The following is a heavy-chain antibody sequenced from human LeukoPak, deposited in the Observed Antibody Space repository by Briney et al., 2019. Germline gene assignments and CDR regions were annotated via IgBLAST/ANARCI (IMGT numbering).Heavy chain of an antibody. D-gene: IGHD6-13*01. CDR1: GGSISSYY. Sequence: PSETLSLTCTVSGGSISSYYWSWIRQPPGKGLEWIGYIYYSGSTNYNPSLKSRVTISVDTSKNQFSLKLSSVTAADTAVYYCARLAAAAPEGYYYYFYGMDVWGQGTTVTVSS. V-gene: IGHV4-59*08. J-gene: IGHJ6*02. CDR2: IYYSGST. CDR3: ARLAAAAPEGYYYYFYGMDV.